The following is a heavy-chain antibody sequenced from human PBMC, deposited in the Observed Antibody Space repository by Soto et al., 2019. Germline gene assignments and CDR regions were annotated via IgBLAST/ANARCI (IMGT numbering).Heavy chain of an antibody. V-gene: IGHV3-48*01. CDR2: ISSSSSTI. CDR1: GVTFGSYS. CDR3: ATSLDV. Sequence: TGGSLRLWCGASGVTFGSYSRNWVRQAPGKGLEWVSYISSSSSTIYYADSVKGRFTISRDNAKNSLYLQMNSLRAEDTAVYYCATSLDVWGQGTTVTVSS. J-gene: IGHJ6*02.